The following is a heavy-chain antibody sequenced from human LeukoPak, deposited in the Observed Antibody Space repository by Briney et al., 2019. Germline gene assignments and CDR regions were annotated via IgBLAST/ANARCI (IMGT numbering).Heavy chain of an antibody. J-gene: IGHJ5*02. Sequence: GSSVKVSCKASGGTFSIYATCWGRQTPGQGVGWMGRIIPILRKANYAQKFQGRVTNTADKSTSTAHMELSSLRTEDTAVYYCARAPGYSSSWYRVDWFDPWGQGTLVTVSS. CDR3: ARAPGYSSSWYRVDWFDP. V-gene: IGHV1-69*04. CDR1: GGTFSIYA. CDR2: IIPILRKA. D-gene: IGHD6-13*01.